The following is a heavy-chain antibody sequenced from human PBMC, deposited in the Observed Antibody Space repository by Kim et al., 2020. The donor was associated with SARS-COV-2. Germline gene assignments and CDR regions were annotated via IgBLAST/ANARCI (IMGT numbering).Heavy chain of an antibody. CDR3: ARGADSGYDWTDYPVFDY. Sequence: GESLKISCKGSGYSFTSYWIGWVRQMPGKGLEWMGIIYPGDSDTRYSPSFQGQVTISADKSISTAYLQWSSLKSSDTAMYYCARGADSGYDWTDYPVFDYWGQGPLVTVSS. J-gene: IGHJ4*02. CDR2: IYPGDSDT. V-gene: IGHV5-51*01. D-gene: IGHD5-12*01. CDR1: GYSFTSYW.